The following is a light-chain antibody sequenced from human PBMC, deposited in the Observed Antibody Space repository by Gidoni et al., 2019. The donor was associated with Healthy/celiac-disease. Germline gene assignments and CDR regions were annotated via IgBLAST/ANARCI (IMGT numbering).Light chain of an antibody. CDR2: KAS. CDR1: QSISSW. Sequence: DIQTTQSPSTLSASVGDRVTITCRARQSISSWLAWYQQKPGKAPKLLIYKASSLESGVPSRFSGSGSGTEFTLTSSSLQPDDFATYYCQQYNSYSPITFGQGTRLEIK. CDR3: QQYNSYSPIT. V-gene: IGKV1-5*03. J-gene: IGKJ5*01.